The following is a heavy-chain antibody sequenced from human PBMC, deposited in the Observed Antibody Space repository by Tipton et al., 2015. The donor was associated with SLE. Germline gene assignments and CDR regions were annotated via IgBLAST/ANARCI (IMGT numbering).Heavy chain of an antibody. D-gene: IGHD3-22*01. Sequence: TLSLTCTVSGGSISSSSYYWGWIRQPPGKGLEWIGSIYYSGSTYYNPSLKSRVTMSVDTSKNQFSLKLSSVTAADTAVYYCARIVVVLKTGYFQHWGQGTLVTVSS. CDR2: IYYSGST. J-gene: IGHJ1*01. V-gene: IGHV4-39*07. CDR3: ARIVVVLKTGYFQH. CDR1: GGSISSSSYY.